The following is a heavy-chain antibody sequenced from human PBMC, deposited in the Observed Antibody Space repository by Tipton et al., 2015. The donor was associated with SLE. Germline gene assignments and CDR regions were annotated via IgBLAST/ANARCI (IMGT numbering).Heavy chain of an antibody. CDR2: IYYTGGT. CDR1: GGSISSYY. Sequence: TLSLTCTVYGGSISSYYWSWIRQPPGKGLEWIGYIYYTGGTSYSPSLKSRVTISVDTSKNRFSLNLSSVTAADTAVYYCARVRRDSSSWGLDYWGQGTLITVSS. J-gene: IGHJ4*02. CDR3: ARVRRDSSSWGLDY. V-gene: IGHV4-59*01. D-gene: IGHD6-13*01.